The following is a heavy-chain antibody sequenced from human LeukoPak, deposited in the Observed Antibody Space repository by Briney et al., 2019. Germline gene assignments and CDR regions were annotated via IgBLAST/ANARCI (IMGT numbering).Heavy chain of an antibody. CDR3: ARARPGAYCGTTSCFSDY. D-gene: IGHD2-2*01. V-gene: IGHV1-18*01. CDR2: ISAYNGNT. CDR1: GYIFTSYG. Sequence: ASVKVSCMASGYIFTSYGISWVRQGPGQGLEWGGWISAYNGNTKFAPKLQDRASMTTDTSTTTAYMELKTLRLNDTAVYFCARARPGAYCGTTSCFSDYWGQGTLVTVSS. J-gene: IGHJ4*02.